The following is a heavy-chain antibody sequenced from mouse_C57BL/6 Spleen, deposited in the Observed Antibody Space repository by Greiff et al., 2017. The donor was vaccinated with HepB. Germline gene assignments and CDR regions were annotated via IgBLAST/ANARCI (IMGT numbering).Heavy chain of an antibody. CDR2: ISDGGSYT. D-gene: IGHD2-1*01. CDR1: GFTFSSYA. Sequence: EVKLMESGGGLVKPGGSLKLSCAASGFTFSSYAMSWVRQTPEKRLEWVATISDGGSYTYYPDNVRGRFTISRDNAKNNLYLQMSHLKSEDTAMYYCARDDGNLYYAMDYWGQGTSVTVSS. V-gene: IGHV5-4*01. CDR3: ARDDGNLYYAMDY. J-gene: IGHJ4*01.